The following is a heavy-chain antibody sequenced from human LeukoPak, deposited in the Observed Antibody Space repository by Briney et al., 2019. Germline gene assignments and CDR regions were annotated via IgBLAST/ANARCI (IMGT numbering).Heavy chain of an antibody. CDR2: IYTSGST. D-gene: IGHD1-26*01. V-gene: IGHV4-4*07. Sequence: PSETLSLTCTVSGGSISSYYWSWIRQPAGKGLEWIGRIYTSGSTNYNPSLKSRVTMSVDTSKNQFSLKLSSVTAADTAVYYCARDQDSGSYLSWFDPWGRGTLVTVSS. CDR1: GGSISSYY. CDR3: ARDQDSGSYLSWFDP. J-gene: IGHJ5*02.